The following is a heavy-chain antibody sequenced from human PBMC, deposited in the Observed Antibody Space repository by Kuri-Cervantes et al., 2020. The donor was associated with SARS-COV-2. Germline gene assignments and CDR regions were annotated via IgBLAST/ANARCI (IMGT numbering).Heavy chain of an antibody. Sequence: GESLKISCAASGFTFSSYAMSWVRQAPGKGLEWVSAISGSGGSTYYADSVKGRFTISRDNSKNTLYLQMNSLRAEDTAVYYCARDGDLSLHRFNWFDPWGQGTLVTVSS. CDR2: ISGSGGST. J-gene: IGHJ5*02. CDR1: GFTFSSYA. V-gene: IGHV3-23*01. D-gene: IGHD4-17*01. CDR3: ARDGDLSLHRFNWFDP.